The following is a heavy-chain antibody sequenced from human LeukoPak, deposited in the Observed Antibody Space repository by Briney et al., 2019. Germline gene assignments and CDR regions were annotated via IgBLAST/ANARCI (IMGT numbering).Heavy chain of an antibody. Sequence: GGSLRLSCAASVFTFSSYAMSWVPQAPGGGLGWVSAISGSGGSTYYADSVKGRFTISRDNSKNTLYLQMNSLRAEDTAVYYCALTLRIAAAGNGEHDYWGQGTLVTVSS. CDR2: ISGSGGST. J-gene: IGHJ4*02. D-gene: IGHD6-13*01. V-gene: IGHV3-23*01. CDR1: VFTFSSYA. CDR3: ALTLRIAAAGNGEHDY.